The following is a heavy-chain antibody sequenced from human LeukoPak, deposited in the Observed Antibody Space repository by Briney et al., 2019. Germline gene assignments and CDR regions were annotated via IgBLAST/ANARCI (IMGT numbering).Heavy chain of an antibody. Sequence: GGSLRLSCAASGFTFSSYSMNWVRQAPGKGLEWVSYISSSSSTISYADSVKGRFTISRDNSKNTLYLQMNSLRAEDTAVYYCAKNELYYDSSGYYYFDYWGQGTLVTVSS. V-gene: IGHV3-48*01. D-gene: IGHD3-22*01. J-gene: IGHJ4*02. CDR1: GFTFSSYS. CDR2: ISSSSSTI. CDR3: AKNELYYDSSGYYYFDY.